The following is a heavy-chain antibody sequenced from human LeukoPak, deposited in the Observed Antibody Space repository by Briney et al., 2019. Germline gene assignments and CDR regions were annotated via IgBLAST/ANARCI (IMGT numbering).Heavy chain of an antibody. D-gene: IGHD6-13*01. V-gene: IGHV3-11*04. CDR3: VRGMQLGY. CDR1: DFAFSNYY. Sequence: PGGSLTLSCTVSDFAFSNYYMSWIRQPPGKGLEWVSYISGSGGAIYYADSVQGRFTISRDNAKNSVCLQMDSLRVEDTAVYYCVRGMQLGYWGQGTLVTVSS. CDR2: ISGSGGAI. J-gene: IGHJ4*02.